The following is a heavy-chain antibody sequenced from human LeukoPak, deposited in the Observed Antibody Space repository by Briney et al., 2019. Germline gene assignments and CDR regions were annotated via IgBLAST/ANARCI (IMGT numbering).Heavy chain of an antibody. V-gene: IGHV3-23*01. CDR1: GFTFSSYA. D-gene: IGHD3-22*01. Sequence: PGGSPRLSCAASGFTFSSYAINWVRQAPGKGLECVSSISGSGVSTNYADSVKGRFTISRDNSKNTLYLQMNSLRAEDTAVYYCAKMPGSSGPWNYYMDVWGKGTTVTVSS. CDR2: ISGSGVST. CDR3: AKMPGSSGPWNYYMDV. J-gene: IGHJ6*03.